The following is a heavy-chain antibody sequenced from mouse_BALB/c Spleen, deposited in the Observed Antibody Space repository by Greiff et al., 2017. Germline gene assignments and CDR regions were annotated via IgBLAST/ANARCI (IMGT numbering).Heavy chain of an antibody. V-gene: IGHV2-9*02. CDR2: IWAGGST. CDR3: ARGDYDYAEGYAMDY. J-gene: IGHJ4*01. CDR1: GFSLTSYG. Sequence: QVQLQQSGPGLVAPSQSLSITCTVSGFSLTSYGVHWVRQPPGKGLEWLGVIWAGGSTNYNSALMSRLSISKDNSKSQVFLKMNSLQTDDTAMYYCARGDYDYAEGYAMDYWGQGTSVTVSS. D-gene: IGHD2-4*01.